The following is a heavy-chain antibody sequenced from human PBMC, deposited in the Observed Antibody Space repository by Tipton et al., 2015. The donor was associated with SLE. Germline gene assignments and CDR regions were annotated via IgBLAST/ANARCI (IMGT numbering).Heavy chain of an antibody. CDR1: GFTFSSYS. D-gene: IGHD3-16*01. J-gene: IGHJ4*02. CDR3: VGARH. V-gene: IGHV3-48*01. Sequence: GSLRLSCAASGFTFSSYSMNWVRQAPGKGLEWVSYIRSSSSTIYYADSVKGRLTISRDNSKNTLYLQMNSLRAEDTAVYYCVGARHGGQGTLVTVSS. CDR2: IRSSSSTI.